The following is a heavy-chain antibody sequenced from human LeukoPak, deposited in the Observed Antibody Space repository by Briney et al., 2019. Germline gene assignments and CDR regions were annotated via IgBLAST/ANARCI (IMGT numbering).Heavy chain of an antibody. CDR1: GFTFSSYS. J-gene: IGHJ4*02. D-gene: IGHD3-9*01. CDR3: AKGVRYLDWWILDY. V-gene: IGHV3-21*04. CDR2: ISSSSSYI. Sequence: GGSLRLSCAASGFTFSSYSMNWVRQAPGKGLEWVSSISSSSSYIYYADSVKGRFTISRDNAKNSLYLQMNSLRAEDTAVYYCAKGVRYLDWWILDYWGQGTLVPVSS.